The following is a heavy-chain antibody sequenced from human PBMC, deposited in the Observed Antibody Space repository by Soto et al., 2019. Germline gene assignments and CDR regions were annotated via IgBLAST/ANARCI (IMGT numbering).Heavy chain of an antibody. CDR1: GYTFTGYY. CDR3: ARDGTIFGVAGGEY. Sequence: QVQLVQSGAEVKKPGASVKVSCKASGYTFTGYYMHWVRQAPGQGLEWMGWINPNSGGTNYAQKCQGRVTMTRDTSISTAYMELSRLRSDDTAVYYCARDGTIFGVAGGEYWGQGTLVTVAS. D-gene: IGHD3-3*01. V-gene: IGHV1-2*02. CDR2: INPNSGGT. J-gene: IGHJ4*02.